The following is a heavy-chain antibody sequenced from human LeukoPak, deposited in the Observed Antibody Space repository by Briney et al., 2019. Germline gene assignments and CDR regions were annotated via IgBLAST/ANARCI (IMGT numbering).Heavy chain of an antibody. CDR1: GFTFSSYA. D-gene: IGHD3-16*01. CDR2: ISGSAGST. V-gene: IGHV3-23*01. Sequence: GGSLRLSCAASGFTFSSYAMSWVRQAPGKGLEWVSGISGSAGSTYYADSAKGRFTISRDNSKNTLYLQMNSLRAEDTAVYYCAKDGLGRYPYYGMDVWGKGTTVTVSS. CDR3: AKDGLGRYPYYGMDV. J-gene: IGHJ6*04.